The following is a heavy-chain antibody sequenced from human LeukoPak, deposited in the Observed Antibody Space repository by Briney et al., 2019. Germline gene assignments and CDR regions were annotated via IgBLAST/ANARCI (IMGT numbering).Heavy chain of an antibody. Sequence: GRSLRLSCAASGFTFDDYAMHWVRQAPGKGLEWGSGISWNSGSIGYADSVKGRFTISRDNAKNSLYLQMNSLRAEDTALYYCAKDKVAAMAETFDYWGQGTLVTVSS. CDR1: GFTFDDYA. D-gene: IGHD5-18*01. CDR3: AKDKVAAMAETFDY. V-gene: IGHV3-9*01. J-gene: IGHJ4*02. CDR2: ISWNSGSI.